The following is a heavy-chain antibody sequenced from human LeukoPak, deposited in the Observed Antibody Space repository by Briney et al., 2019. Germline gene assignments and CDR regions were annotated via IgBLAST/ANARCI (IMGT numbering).Heavy chain of an antibody. CDR2: IYYSGST. J-gene: IGHJ4*02. D-gene: IGHD2-2*01. Sequence: PSETLSLTCTVSGDSIRSSSHYWGWIRQPPGKGLEWIGNIYYSGSTSYNPSLKSRVTISVDTSKNQFSLKLSSVTAADTALYYCARLSTRSLLPDYWGQGTLVTVSS. V-gene: IGHV4-39*01. CDR3: ARLSTRSLLPDY. CDR1: GDSIRSSSHY.